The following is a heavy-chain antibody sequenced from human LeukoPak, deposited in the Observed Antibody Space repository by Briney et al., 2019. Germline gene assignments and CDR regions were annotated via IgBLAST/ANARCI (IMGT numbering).Heavy chain of an antibody. J-gene: IGHJ4*02. D-gene: IGHD5-24*01. Sequence: KPSETLSLTCTVSGGSINSSSYYWGWIRQPPGKGLEWIGSIFYSGNTYDNPSLKSRVTISVDTSKNQFSLKLNSVTAADTAVYYCARHRSKWLQSPFDYWGQGTLVTVSS. CDR3: ARHRSKWLQSPFDY. V-gene: IGHV4-39*01. CDR2: IFYSGNT. CDR1: GGSINSSSYY.